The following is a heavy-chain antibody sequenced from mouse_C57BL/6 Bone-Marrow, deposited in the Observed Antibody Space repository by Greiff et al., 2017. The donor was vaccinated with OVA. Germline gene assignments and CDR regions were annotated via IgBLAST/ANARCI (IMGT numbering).Heavy chain of an antibody. J-gene: IGHJ2*01. V-gene: IGHV1-85*01. CDR2: IYPRDGST. CDR1: GYTFTSYD. CDR3: ARFYYGSSEDFDY. D-gene: IGHD1-1*01. Sequence: VHLVESGPELVKPGASVKLSCKASGYTFTSYDINWVKQRPGQGLEWIGWIYPRDGSTKYNEKFKGKATLTVDTSSSTAYMELHSLTSEDSAVYFCARFYYGSSEDFDYWGQGTTLTVSS.